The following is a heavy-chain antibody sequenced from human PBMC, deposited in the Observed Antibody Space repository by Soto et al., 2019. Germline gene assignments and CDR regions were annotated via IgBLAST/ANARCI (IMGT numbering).Heavy chain of an antibody. V-gene: IGHV1-2*04. CDR3: ARDGGGYSSSTSCYDDGMDV. CDR1: GYTFTGYY. D-gene: IGHD2-2*03. CDR2: INPNSGGT. Sequence: QVQLVQSGAEVKKPGASVKVSCKASGYTFTGYYMHWVRQAPGQGLEWMGWINPNSGGTNYAQKFQGWVTMTRDTSISTAYMELSRLRSDDTAVYYCARDGGGYSSSTSCYDDGMDVWGQGTTVTVSS. J-gene: IGHJ6*02.